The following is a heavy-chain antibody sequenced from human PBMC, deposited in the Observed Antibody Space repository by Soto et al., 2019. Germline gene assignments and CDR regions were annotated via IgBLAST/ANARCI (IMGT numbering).Heavy chain of an antibody. CDR2: ISAYNGNT. CDR1: GYTFTSYG. D-gene: IGHD1-1*01. V-gene: IGHV1-18*01. Sequence: ASVKVSCKASGYTFTSYGISWVRQAPGQGLEWMGWISAYNGNTNYAQKFQGRVTMTEDTSTDTAYMELSSLRSEDTAVYYCATEPWKDLSRFDPWGQGTLVTVSS. J-gene: IGHJ5*02. CDR3: ATEPWKDLSRFDP.